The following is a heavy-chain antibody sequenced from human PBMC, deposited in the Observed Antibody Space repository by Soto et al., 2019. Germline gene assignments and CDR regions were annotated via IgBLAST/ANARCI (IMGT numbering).Heavy chain of an antibody. CDR3: VKSREQWLVLGNYFDY. CDR2: ISSNGGST. Sequence: PGGSLRLSCSASGFTFSSYAMHWVRQAPGKGLEYVSAISSNGGSTYYADSVKGRFTISRDNSKNTLYLQMSSLRAEDTAVYYCVKSREQWLVLGNYFDYWGQGTLVTVSS. J-gene: IGHJ4*02. CDR1: GFTFSSYA. D-gene: IGHD6-19*01. V-gene: IGHV3-64D*06.